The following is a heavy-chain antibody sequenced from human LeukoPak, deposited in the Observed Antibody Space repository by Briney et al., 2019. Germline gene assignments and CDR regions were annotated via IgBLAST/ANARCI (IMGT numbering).Heavy chain of an antibody. CDR2: ISYDGSNK. D-gene: IGHD5-12*01. J-gene: IGHJ4*02. Sequence: GGSLRLSCAASGFTFSSYGMHWVRQAPVKGLEWVAVISYDGSNKYYADSVRGRFTISRDNSKNTLYLQMNSLRAEDTAVYYCAKEEMATIMLAYWGQGTLVTVSS. V-gene: IGHV3-30*18. CDR1: GFTFSSYG. CDR3: AKEEMATIMLAY.